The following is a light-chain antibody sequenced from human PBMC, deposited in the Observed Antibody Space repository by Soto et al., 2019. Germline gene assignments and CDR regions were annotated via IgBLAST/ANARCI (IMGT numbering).Light chain of an antibody. CDR2: DAS. CDR3: QQSYRTPYT. J-gene: IGKJ2*01. CDR1: QGISTY. Sequence: DIQMTQSPSSLSASVGDRVTITCRASQGISTYLVWYQQRQGRAPKLLIYDASSLLSGVPSRFSGSGSGTDFTLTISSLQPADFATYYCQQSYRTPYTFGQGTKLET. V-gene: IGKV1-39*01.